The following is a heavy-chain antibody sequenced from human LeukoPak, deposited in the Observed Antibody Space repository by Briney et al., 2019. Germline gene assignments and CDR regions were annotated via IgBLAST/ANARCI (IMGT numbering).Heavy chain of an antibody. J-gene: IGHJ4*02. CDR2: INPNSGGT. V-gene: IGHV1-2*02. CDR3: ARVGLEGRRDGLPTDY. D-gene: IGHD5-24*01. Sequence: GASVKVSCKASGYTFTGYYMLWVRQAPGQGLEWMGWINPNSGGTNYAQKFQGRVTMTRDTSISTAYMELSRLRSDDTAVYYCARVGLEGRRDGLPTDYWGQGTLVTVSS. CDR1: GYTFTGYY.